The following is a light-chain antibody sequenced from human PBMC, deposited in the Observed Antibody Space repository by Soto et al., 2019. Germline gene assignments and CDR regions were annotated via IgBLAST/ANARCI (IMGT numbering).Light chain of an antibody. CDR1: SSDVGSYNL. CDR3: CSYAGSSTGV. V-gene: IGLV2-23*02. J-gene: IGLJ3*02. Sequence: QSALTQPASVSGSPGQSITISCTGTSSDVGSYNLVSWYQQHPRKAPKLMIYEVSKRPSGVSNRFSGSKSGNTASLTISGLQAEDEADYYCCSYAGSSTGVFGGGTKPTVL. CDR2: EVS.